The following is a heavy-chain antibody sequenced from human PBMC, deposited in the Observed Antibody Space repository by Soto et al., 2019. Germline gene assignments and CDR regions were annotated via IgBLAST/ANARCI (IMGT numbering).Heavy chain of an antibody. Sequence: QVQLVQSGPEMMQPGASVKVSCKASVYASLSYAMHWVRQVHGQVYEWLGWINAGVDGTMYSERLQGRVRITRDTSANTVYMELNALTSEDTAVYYCAREVPGVTSFDYWGQGTLVIVSS. V-gene: IGHV1-3*01. CDR2: INAGVDGT. D-gene: IGHD3-10*01. CDR1: VYASLSYA. J-gene: IGHJ4*02. CDR3: AREVPGVTSFDY.